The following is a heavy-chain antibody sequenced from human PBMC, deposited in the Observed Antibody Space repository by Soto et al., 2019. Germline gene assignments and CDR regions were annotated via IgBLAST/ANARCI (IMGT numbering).Heavy chain of an antibody. CDR2: INGGNGIT. J-gene: IGHJ5*02. D-gene: IGHD3-10*01. V-gene: IGHV1-3*01. CDR1: GYSFTTYS. Sequence: GASVKVSCKASGYSFTTYSIHWVRQAPGQRLEWMGLINGGNGITKFSQKFQDRVTITRDTSASTAYMELSSLRSEDTAVYYCASPQYITFPRGQGTLVTVSS. CDR3: ASPQYITFP.